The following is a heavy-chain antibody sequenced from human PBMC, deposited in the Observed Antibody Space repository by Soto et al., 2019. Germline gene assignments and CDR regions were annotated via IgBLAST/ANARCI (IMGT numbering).Heavy chain of an antibody. D-gene: IGHD4-17*01. CDR3: AKDVRVHDYGDLYFDY. CDR1: GFTFSSYG. CDR2: ISYDGSNK. V-gene: IGHV3-30*18. Sequence: GGSLRLSCAASGFTFSSYGMHWVRQAPGKGLEWVAVISYDGSNKYYADSVKGRFTISRDNSKNTLYLQMNSLRAEDTAVYYCAKDVRVHDYGDLYFDYWGQGTLVTVSS. J-gene: IGHJ4*02.